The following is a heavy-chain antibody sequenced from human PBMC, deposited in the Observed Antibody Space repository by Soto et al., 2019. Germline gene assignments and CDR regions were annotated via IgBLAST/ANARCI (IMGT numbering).Heavy chain of an antibody. Sequence: SETLSLTCTVSVGSVSRYYWSWVRQPPGKGLEWIGSIYYSGSTHYNPSLKSRATISGDSSKNQFSLELTSVTAADTGVYYCARHGGYYFDYWGQGALVTVSS. CDR2: IYYSGST. J-gene: IGHJ4*02. CDR1: VGSVSRYY. CDR3: ARHGGYYFDY. D-gene: IGHD3-16*01. V-gene: IGHV4-59*08.